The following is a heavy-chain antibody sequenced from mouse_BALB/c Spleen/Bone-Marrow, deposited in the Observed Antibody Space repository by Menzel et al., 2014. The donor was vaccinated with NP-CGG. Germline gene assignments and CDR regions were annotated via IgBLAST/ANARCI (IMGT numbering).Heavy chain of an antibody. CDR2: IRNKANGYTK. CDR3: ARDRGGLLHDY. J-gene: IGHJ2*01. V-gene: IGHV7-3*02. Sequence: EVKLVESGGGLVQPGGSLRLSCATSGFTFTDYYMSWVRQPPGKALEWLGFIRNKANGYTKEYSASVKGRFTISRDNSQSILYLQMNTLRAEDSATYYCARDRGGLLHDYWGQGTTLTVSS. D-gene: IGHD1-1*01. CDR1: GFTFTDYY.